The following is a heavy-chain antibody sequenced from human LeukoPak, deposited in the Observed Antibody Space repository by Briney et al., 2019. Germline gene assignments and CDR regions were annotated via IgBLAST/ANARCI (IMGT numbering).Heavy chain of an antibody. CDR3: ARGSEGNGWDY. J-gene: IGHJ4*02. Sequence: LETLSLTCTVSGGSISSYYWSWMRQPAGKGLEWIGRIYTSGSTNYNPSLKSRVTISVDKSKNQFSLKLSSVTAADTAVYYCARGSEGNGWDYWGQGTLVTVST. CDR2: IYTSGST. CDR1: GGSISSYY. V-gene: IGHV4-4*07. D-gene: IGHD6-19*01.